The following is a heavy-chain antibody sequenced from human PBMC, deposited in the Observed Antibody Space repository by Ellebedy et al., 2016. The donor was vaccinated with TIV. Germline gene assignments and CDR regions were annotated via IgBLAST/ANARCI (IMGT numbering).Heavy chain of an antibody. CDR3: ARGIAARPDSDY. CDR1: GFTFSSYS. V-gene: IGHV3-21*01. D-gene: IGHD6-6*01. Sequence: GESLKISXAASGFTFSSYSMNWVRQAPGKGLEWVSSISSSSSYIYYADSVKGRFTISRDNAKNSLYLQMNSLRAEDTAVYYCARGIAARPDSDYWGQGTLVTVSS. CDR2: ISSSSSYI. J-gene: IGHJ4*02.